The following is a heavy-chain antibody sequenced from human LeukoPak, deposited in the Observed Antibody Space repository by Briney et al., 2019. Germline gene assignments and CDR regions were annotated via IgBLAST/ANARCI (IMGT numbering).Heavy chain of an antibody. V-gene: IGHV4-39*01. CDR1: GGSISSSSYY. CDR2: IYYSGST. D-gene: IGHD5-18*01. CDR3: AGGYSYGSFDY. J-gene: IGHJ4*02. Sequence: PSETLSLTCTVSGGSISSSSYYCGWIRQPPGKGLVWIGSIYYSGSTYYNPSLKSRVTISVDTSKNQFSLKLSSVTAADTAVYYCAGGYSYGSFDYWGQGNLVTVSS.